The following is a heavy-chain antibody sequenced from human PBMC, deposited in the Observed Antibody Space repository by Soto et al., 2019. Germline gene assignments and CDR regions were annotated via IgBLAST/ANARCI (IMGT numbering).Heavy chain of an antibody. CDR3: AKGVVALAYGVDV. D-gene: IGHD2-15*01. CDR1: GCTFSSYA. Sequence: SVKVSCKASGCTFSSYAISWVRQAPGQGLEWMGGIIPIFGTANYAQKFQGRVTITADESTSTAYMELSSLRSEDTAVYYCAKGVVALAYGVDVWGQGTTVTVSS. J-gene: IGHJ6*02. V-gene: IGHV1-69*13. CDR2: IIPIFGTA.